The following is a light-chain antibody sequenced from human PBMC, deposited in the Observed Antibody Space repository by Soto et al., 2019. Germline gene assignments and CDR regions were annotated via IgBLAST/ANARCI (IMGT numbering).Light chain of an antibody. CDR2: GVN. CDR3: RSYTSSITYV. V-gene: IGLV2-14*01. Sequence: QSVLTQPASVSGSPGQSITISCTGASSDIGDYNYVSWYQQRPEKAPELMIYGVNNRPPGVSNRFSGSKSGNTASLTISGLQAEDEADYYRRSYTSSITYVFGTGTKVTVL. CDR1: SSDIGDYNY. J-gene: IGLJ1*01.